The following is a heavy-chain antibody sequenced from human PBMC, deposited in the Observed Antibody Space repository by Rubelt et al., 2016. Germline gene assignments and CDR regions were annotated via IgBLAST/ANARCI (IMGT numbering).Heavy chain of an antibody. CDR2: INPSGGST. Sequence: GIINPSGGSTTYAQRFQGRVTMTSDTSTSTVYMELSSLRSDDTAVYYCARDRGSLISGSYYYYYGMDVWGQGTTVTVSS. J-gene: IGHJ6*02. CDR3: ARDRGSLISGSYYYYYGMDV. V-gene: IGHV1-46*01. D-gene: IGHD1-26*01.